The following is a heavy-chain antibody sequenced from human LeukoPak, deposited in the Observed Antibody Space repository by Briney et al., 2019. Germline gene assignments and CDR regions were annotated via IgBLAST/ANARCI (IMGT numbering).Heavy chain of an antibody. CDR2: ISGTSGSI. V-gene: IGHV3-48*01. Sequence: PGGSLRLSCAASGFTFSSFAMNWVRQAPGKGLEWVAYISGTSGSIYYADSVKGRFPIARDNAKNSLHLQMNSLRAEDTAVYYCARDEPGGRATTNDYWGQGTLVTVSS. D-gene: IGHD1-26*01. J-gene: IGHJ4*02. CDR3: ARDEPGGRATTNDY. CDR1: GFTFSSFA.